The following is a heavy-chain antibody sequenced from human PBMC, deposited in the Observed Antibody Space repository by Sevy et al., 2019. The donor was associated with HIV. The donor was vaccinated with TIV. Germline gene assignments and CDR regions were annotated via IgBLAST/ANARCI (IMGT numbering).Heavy chain of an antibody. CDR1: GGTFSSYA. Sequence: ASVKVSCKASGGTFSSYAISWVRQAPGQGLEWMGGIIPIFGTANYSQKFQGRVTITADKSTSTAYMELSSLRSEDTAVYYCARGEGGVLRYFDWTSWGQGTLVTVSS. V-gene: IGHV1-69*06. J-gene: IGHJ5*02. CDR3: ARGEGGVLRYFDWTS. CDR2: IIPIFGTA. D-gene: IGHD3-9*01.